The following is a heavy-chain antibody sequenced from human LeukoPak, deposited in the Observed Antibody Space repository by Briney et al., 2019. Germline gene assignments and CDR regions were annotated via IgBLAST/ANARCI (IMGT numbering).Heavy chain of an antibody. J-gene: IGHJ4*02. D-gene: IGHD3-22*01. CDR2: ISSSSSYI. CDR3: AKDNDDYYDSSGSSYFDY. V-gene: IGHV3-21*04. Sequence: PGGSLRLSCAASGFTFSSYSMNWVRQAPGKGLEWVSSISSSSSYIYYADSVKGRFTISRDNAKNSLYLQMNSLRAEDAALYYCAKDNDDYYDSSGSSYFDYWGQGTLVTVSS. CDR1: GFTFSSYS.